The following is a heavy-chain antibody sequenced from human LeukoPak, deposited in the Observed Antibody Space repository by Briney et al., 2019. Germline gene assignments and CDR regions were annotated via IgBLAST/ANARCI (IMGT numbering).Heavy chain of an antibody. CDR2: INHSGST. J-gene: IGHJ6*02. V-gene: IGHV4-34*01. CDR3: ATVAGPRYYYYGMDV. D-gene: IGHD6-19*01. CDR1: GGSFSGYY. Sequence: SETLSLTCAVYGGSFSGYYWSWIRQPPGKGLEWIGEINHSGSTNYNPSLKSRVTISVDTSKNQFSLKLSSVTAADTAVYYCATVAGPRYYYYGMDVWGQGTTVTVSS.